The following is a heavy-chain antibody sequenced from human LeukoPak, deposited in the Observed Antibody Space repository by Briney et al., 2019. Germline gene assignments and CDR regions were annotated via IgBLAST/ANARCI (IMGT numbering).Heavy chain of an antibody. V-gene: IGHV1-69*13. Sequence: VASVKVSCKASGGTFSSYAISWVRQAPGQGLEWMGGIIHIFGTANYAQKFQGRVTITADESTSTAYMELSSLRSEDTAVYYCARLGPFYDSSSYGDYNWFDPWGQGTLVTVSS. D-gene: IGHD3-22*01. CDR3: ARLGPFYDSSSYGDYNWFDP. CDR2: IIHIFGTA. J-gene: IGHJ5*02. CDR1: GGTFSSYA.